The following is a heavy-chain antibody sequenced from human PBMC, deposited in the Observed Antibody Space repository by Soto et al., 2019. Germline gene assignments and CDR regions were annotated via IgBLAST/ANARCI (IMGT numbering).Heavy chain of an antibody. Sequence: QVQLVESGGGVVQPGRSLRLSCAASGFTFSSYGMHWVRQAPGKGLEWVAVISYDGSNKYYADSVKGRFTISRDNSKNTLYPQMNSLRAEDTAVYYCAKEGVGGPHFDYRGQGTLVTVSS. CDR1: GFTFSSYG. D-gene: IGHD2-15*01. J-gene: IGHJ4*02. V-gene: IGHV3-30*18. CDR2: ISYDGSNK. CDR3: AKEGVGGPHFDY.